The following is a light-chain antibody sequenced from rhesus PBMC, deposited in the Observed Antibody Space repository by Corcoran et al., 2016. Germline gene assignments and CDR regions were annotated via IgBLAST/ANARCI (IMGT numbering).Light chain of an antibody. CDR2: GAS. CDR3: LQHSNWPLT. V-gene: IGKV3-24*01. Sequence: EIVMTQSPATLSLSPGERATLSCRASQSLSSSLAWYQQKPGQAPRLLIYGASSRATGIPDRFSGRGSGTNFTLTISSLEPEDVSVYYCLQHSNWPLTFGGGTKVALK. CDR1: QSLSSS. J-gene: IGKJ4*01.